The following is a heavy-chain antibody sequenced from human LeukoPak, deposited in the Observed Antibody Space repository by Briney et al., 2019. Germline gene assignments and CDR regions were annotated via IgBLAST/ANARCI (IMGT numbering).Heavy chain of an antibody. CDR1: GGSISSGGYY. CDR3: ARGGSYYSPTIDY. Sequence: PSQTLSLTCTVSGGSISSGGYYWSWIRQHPGKGLEWIGYIYYSGSTYYNPSLKSRVTISVDTSKNQFSLKLSSVTAADTAVYYCARGGSYYSPTIDYWGQGTLVTVSS. J-gene: IGHJ4*02. D-gene: IGHD1-26*01. CDR2: IYYSGST. V-gene: IGHV4-31*03.